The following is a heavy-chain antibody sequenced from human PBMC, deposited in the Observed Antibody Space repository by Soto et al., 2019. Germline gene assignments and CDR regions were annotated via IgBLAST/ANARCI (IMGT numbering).Heavy chain of an antibody. D-gene: IGHD4-17*01. CDR3: AKVPVRMTTVTLFDY. CDR2: ISGSGGST. V-gene: IGHV3-23*01. J-gene: IGHJ4*02. Sequence: EVQLLESGGGLVQPGGSLRLSCAASGFTFSSYAMSCVRQAPGKGLEWVSAISGSGGSTYYADSVKGRFTISRDNSKNTLYLQMNSLRAEDTAVYYCAKVPVRMTTVTLFDYWGQGTLVTVSS. CDR1: GFTFSSYA.